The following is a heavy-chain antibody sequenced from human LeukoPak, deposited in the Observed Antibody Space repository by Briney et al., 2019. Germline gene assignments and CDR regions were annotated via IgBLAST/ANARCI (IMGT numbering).Heavy chain of an antibody. V-gene: IGHV3-66*01. CDR1: GFTVSSNY. CDR2: IYSGGST. D-gene: IGHD2-15*01. CDR3: AKVQESCSAY. Sequence: GGSLRLSCAASGFTVSSNYMSWVRQAPGKGLEWVSVIYSGGSTFYADSVRGRFTISRDNSKNTLYLQMNSLRAEDTAVYYCAKVQESCSAYWGQGTLVTVSS. J-gene: IGHJ4*02.